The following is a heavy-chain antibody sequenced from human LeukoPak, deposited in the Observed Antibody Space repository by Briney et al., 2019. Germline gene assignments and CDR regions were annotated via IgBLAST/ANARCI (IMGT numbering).Heavy chain of an antibody. CDR1: GYSISSGYY. Sequence: SETLSLTCTVSGYSISSGYYWGWIRQPPGKGLEWIGYIYHSGSTYYNPSLKSRVTMSVDTARNQFSLKLTSVTAADTAVYYCVRSEIDDYSRYWGRGMLVIVSS. CDR3: VRSEIDDYSRY. D-gene: IGHD4-11*01. V-gene: IGHV4-38-2*02. CDR2: IYHSGST. J-gene: IGHJ4*02.